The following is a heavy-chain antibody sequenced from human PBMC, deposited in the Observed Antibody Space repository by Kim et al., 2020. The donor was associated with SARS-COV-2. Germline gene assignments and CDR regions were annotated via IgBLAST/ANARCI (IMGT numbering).Heavy chain of an antibody. CDR3: ARVGSSWYQLYYYYGMDV. J-gene: IGHJ6*02. Sequence: ASVKVSCKASGYTFTSYDINWVRQATGQGLEWMGWMNPNGGNTSYAQKFQGRVTMTRNTSISTAYMELSSLRSEDTAVYYCARVGSSWYQLYYYYGMDVWGQGTTVTVCS. CDR2: MNPNGGNT. D-gene: IGHD6-13*01. V-gene: IGHV1-8*01. CDR1: GYTFTSYD.